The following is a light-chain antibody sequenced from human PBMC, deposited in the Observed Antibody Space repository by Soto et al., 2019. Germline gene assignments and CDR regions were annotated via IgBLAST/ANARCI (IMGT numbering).Light chain of an antibody. J-gene: IGKJ5*01. CDR1: QEIGSD. CDR2: DAS. CDR3: QQRGGWPPIT. V-gene: IGKV3-11*01. Sequence: VFTQSIHTLSLSTGERATLSCRASQEIGSDLAGYQQTPGQAPRRLIYDASYRATGSPARLSGSGGGTDFTLTISSREADDFSVLYYQQRGGWPPITFGQGTRLEIK.